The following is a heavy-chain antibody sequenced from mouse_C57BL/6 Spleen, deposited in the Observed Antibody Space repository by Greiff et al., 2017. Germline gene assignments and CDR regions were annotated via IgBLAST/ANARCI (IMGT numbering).Heavy chain of an antibody. CDR1: GYTFTSYG. Sequence: QVQLQQSGAELARPGASVKLSCKASGYTFTSYGISWVKQRTGQGLEWIGEIYPRSGNTYYNEKFKGKATLTADKSSSTAYMELRSLTSEDSAVYFCARELGAYWYFDVWGTGTTVTVSS. V-gene: IGHV1-81*01. J-gene: IGHJ1*03. D-gene: IGHD4-1*01. CDR3: ARELGAYWYFDV. CDR2: IYPRSGNT.